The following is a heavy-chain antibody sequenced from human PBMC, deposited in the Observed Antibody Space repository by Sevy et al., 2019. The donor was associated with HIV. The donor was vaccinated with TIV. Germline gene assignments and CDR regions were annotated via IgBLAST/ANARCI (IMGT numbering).Heavy chain of an antibody. CDR1: GGTFTTSG. Sequence: ASVKVSCKASGGTFTTSGISWVRQVPGQGLEWMGGIIPILGTTNYAQRFQYRVTITADESTKTAYMELSSLRSEDTAVYYCARGGGNGWYYFDYWGRATSVTVSS. CDR3: ARGGGNGWYYFDY. CDR2: IIPILGTT. J-gene: IGHJ4*02. V-gene: IGHV1-69*13. D-gene: IGHD6-19*01.